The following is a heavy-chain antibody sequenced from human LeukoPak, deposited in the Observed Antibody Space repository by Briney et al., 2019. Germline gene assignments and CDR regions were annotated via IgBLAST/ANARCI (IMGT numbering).Heavy chain of an antibody. CDR3: ARYSSSWYYFDY. CDR2: MNPNSGNT. V-gene: IGHV1-8*01. D-gene: IGHD6-13*01. J-gene: IGHJ4*02. CDR1: GYTFTSYD. Sequence: ASVKVSCKASGYTFTSYDINWVRQATGQELEWMGWMNPNSGNTGYAQKFQGRVTMTRNTSISTAYMELSSLRSEDTAVYYCARYSSSWYYFDYWGQGTLVTVSS.